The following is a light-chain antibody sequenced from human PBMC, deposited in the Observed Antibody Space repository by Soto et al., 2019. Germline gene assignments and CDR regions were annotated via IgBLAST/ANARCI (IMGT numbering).Light chain of an antibody. CDR2: DVS. Sequence: EIVLTQSPGTLSLSPGERATLSCRASQSVGNFLAWYQQKPGQAPRLLIYDVSNRATGIPARFSGSGSGTDFILTFSSLEPEDFAVYYGQQRSSWPPALTFGGGTKLEIK. CDR3: QQRSSWPPALT. CDR1: QSVGNF. V-gene: IGKV3-11*01. J-gene: IGKJ4*01.